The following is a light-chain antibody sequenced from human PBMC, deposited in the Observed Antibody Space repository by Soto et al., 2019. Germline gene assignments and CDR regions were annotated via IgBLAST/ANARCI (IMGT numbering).Light chain of an antibody. CDR1: QSVGSN. J-gene: IGKJ1*01. CDR2: GAS. V-gene: IGKV3-15*01. CDR3: QQYNNWPPDRT. Sequence: EIVMTQSPATLSVSPGERATLSCRASQSVGSNLAWYQQKPGQAPRLLIYGASTRATGIPARFSGSGSGTEFTLNISSLQSEAFAIYFCQQYNNWPPDRTFGQGTKVEIK.